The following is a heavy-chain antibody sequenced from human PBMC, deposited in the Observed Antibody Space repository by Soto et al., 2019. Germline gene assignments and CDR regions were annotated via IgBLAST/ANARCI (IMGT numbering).Heavy chain of an antibody. J-gene: IGHJ4*02. Sequence: GGSLRLSCAASGFTFNTFEMSWVRQAPGKGLEWVSSIRGSSKSTNHADSVKGRFTISRDNAKNSLYLQMNSLRAEDTAVYYCARDATGSYSYFDYWGQGTLVTVSS. V-gene: IGHV3-23*01. CDR1: GFTFNTFE. CDR2: IRGSSKST. D-gene: IGHD1-26*01. CDR3: ARDATGSYSYFDY.